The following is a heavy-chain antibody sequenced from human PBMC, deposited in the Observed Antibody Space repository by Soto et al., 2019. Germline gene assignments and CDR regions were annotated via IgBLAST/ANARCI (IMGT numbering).Heavy chain of an antibody. CDR2: INPLGFST. CDR3: ARAAGRFGELYWFDP. CDR1: GYTFTSYN. J-gene: IGHJ5*02. D-gene: IGHD3-10*01. V-gene: IGHV1-46*01. Sequence: QVQLVQSGAEVKKPGASVKVSCKASGYTFTSYNMHWVRQGPGQGLEWVGMINPLGFSTTYAQKFRGRVTMTGDTSTSTGYMQVTTLRSDDTAVYYCARAAGRFGELYWFDPGGQGTMVTVSP.